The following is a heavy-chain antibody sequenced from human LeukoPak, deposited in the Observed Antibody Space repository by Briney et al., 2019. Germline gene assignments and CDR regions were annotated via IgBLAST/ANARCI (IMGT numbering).Heavy chain of an antibody. Sequence: GGSLRLSCAASGFTFSSYSMNWVRQAPGKGLEWVSSISSSSSYIYYADSVKGRFTISRDNAKNSLYLQMNSLRAEDTAVYYCAREHEKYYDFWSGYSYFDYWGQGTLVTVSS. CDR3: AREHEKYYDFWSGYSYFDY. V-gene: IGHV3-21*01. CDR2: ISSSSSYI. D-gene: IGHD3-3*01. CDR1: GFTFSSYS. J-gene: IGHJ4*02.